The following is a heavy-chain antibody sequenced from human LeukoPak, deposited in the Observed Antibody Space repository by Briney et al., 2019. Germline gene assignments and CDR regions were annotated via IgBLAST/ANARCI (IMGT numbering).Heavy chain of an antibody. CDR2: ISAYNGNT. CDR1: GYTFTSYG. J-gene: IGHJ4*02. V-gene: IGHV1-18*01. CDR3: ARSYYSGYDNAYFDY. Sequence: ASVKVSCKASGYTFTSYGISWVRQAPGQGLEWMGWISAYNGNTNYAQKFQGRVTMTRDTSTSTVYMELSSLRSEDTAVYYCARSYYSGYDNAYFDYWGQGTLVTVSS. D-gene: IGHD5-12*01.